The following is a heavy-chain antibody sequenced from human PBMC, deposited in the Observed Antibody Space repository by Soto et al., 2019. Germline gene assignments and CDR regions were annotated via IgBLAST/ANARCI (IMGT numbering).Heavy chain of an antibody. Sequence: QVQLVQSGAEVKKPGSSVKVSCKASGGTFSSYAISWVRQAPGQGLEWMGGIIPIFGTANYGQKFQGRVTITADEYTSTAYMELSSLRSADTAVYYCARGGPRLLWFGEYPPDAFDIWGQGTMVTVSS. V-gene: IGHV1-69*12. CDR3: ARGGPRLLWFGEYPPDAFDI. CDR1: GGTFSSYA. CDR2: IIPIFGTA. D-gene: IGHD3-10*01. J-gene: IGHJ3*02.